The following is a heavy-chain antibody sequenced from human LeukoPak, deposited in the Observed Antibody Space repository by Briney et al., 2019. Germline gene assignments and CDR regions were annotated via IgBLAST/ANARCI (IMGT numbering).Heavy chain of an antibody. CDR3: ATGITMVLDY. Sequence: GGSLRLSCAASGITFNNYDMSWIRQAPGRGLEWVSTITGSGGITYSADSVKGRFTISRDNAKNSLYLQMNSLRAEDTAVYYCATGITMVLDYWGQGTLVTVSS. J-gene: IGHJ4*02. CDR1: GITFNNYD. D-gene: IGHD3-10*01. CDR2: ITGSGGIT. V-gene: IGHV3-23*01.